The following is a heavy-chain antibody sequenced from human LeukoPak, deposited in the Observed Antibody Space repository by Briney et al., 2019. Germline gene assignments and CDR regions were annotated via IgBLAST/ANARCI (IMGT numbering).Heavy chain of an antibody. CDR2: IYYSGSS. CDR3: ARHAGSSWYRRFGY. J-gene: IGHJ4*02. V-gene: IGHV4-39*01. Sequence: SETLSLTCTVSGGSISSSSYYWGWIRQSPGKGLEWIGNIYYSGSSSYNPSPKSRVNISVDTSKNQFSLEVSSGTAADTAVYYCARHAGSSWYRRFGYWGQGTLVTVSS. CDR1: GGSISSSSYY. D-gene: IGHD6-13*01.